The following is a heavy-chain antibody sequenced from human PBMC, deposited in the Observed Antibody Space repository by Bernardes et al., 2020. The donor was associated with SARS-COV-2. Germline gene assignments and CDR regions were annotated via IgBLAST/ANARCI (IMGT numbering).Heavy chain of an antibody. CDR2: ISYDGSNK. CDR1: GFTFSSYA. Sequence: GGSLRLSCAASGFTFSSYAMHWVRQAPGKGLEWVAVISYDGSNKYYADSVKGRFTISRDNSKNTLYLQMNSLRAEDTAVYYCARGDRYDILTGYYSPGDPFDYWGQGTLVTVSS. CDR3: ARGDRYDILTGYYSPGDPFDY. D-gene: IGHD3-9*01. V-gene: IGHV3-30-3*01. J-gene: IGHJ4*02.